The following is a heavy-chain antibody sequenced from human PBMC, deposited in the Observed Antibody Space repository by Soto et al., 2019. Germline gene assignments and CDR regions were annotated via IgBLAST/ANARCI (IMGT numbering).Heavy chain of an antibody. CDR3: ARVRGGTYYDFWSGYYYYGMDV. CDR2: IKQDGSEK. D-gene: IGHD3-3*01. J-gene: IGHJ6*02. Sequence: PGGSLRLSCAASGFTFSSYWMSWVRQAPGKGLEWVANIKQDGSEKYCVDSVKGRFTISRDNAKNSLYLQMNSLRAEDTAVYYCARVRGGTYYDFWSGYYYYGMDVWGQGTTVTVSS. CDR1: GFTFSSYW. V-gene: IGHV3-7*01.